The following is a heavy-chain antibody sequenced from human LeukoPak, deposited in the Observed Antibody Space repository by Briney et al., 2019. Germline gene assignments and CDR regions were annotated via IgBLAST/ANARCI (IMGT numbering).Heavy chain of an antibody. J-gene: IGHJ4*02. D-gene: IGHD6-19*01. CDR2: ISGSGGST. CDR3: AKDTRGAVAGPFDY. CDR1: GFTFSSYA. Sequence: SLXXXCXASGFTFSSYAMSXVRQAPGKGXXWVSAISGSGGSTYYADSVKGRFTISRDNSKNTLYLQMNSLRAEDTAVYYCAKDTRGAVAGPFDYWGQGTLVTVSS. V-gene: IGHV3-23*01.